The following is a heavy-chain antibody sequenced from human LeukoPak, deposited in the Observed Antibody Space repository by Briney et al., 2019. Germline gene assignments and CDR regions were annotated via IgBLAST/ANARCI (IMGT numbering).Heavy chain of an antibody. CDR3: ARAIMVRGVIYPDAFDI. V-gene: IGHV1-18*01. Sequence: ASVKVSCKASGYTFTSYGISWVRQAPGQGLEWMGWISAYNGNTNYAQKLQGRVTMTTDTSTSTAYMELRSLRSDDTAVYYCARAIMVRGVIYPDAFDIWGQGTMVTVSS. CDR1: GYTFTSYG. CDR2: ISAYNGNT. D-gene: IGHD3-10*01. J-gene: IGHJ3*02.